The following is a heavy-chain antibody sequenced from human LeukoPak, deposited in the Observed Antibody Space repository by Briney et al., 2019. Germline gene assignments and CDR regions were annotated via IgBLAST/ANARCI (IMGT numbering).Heavy chain of an antibody. D-gene: IGHD6-19*01. CDR3: AKDLEQWLSKNYYYYMDV. Sequence: GGSLRLSCAASGFTFSSYAMSRVRQAPGKGLEWVSAISGSGGSTYYADSVKGRFTISRDNSKNTLYLQMNSLRAEDTAVYYCAKDLEQWLSKNYYYYMDVWGKGTTVTVSS. V-gene: IGHV3-23*01. J-gene: IGHJ6*03. CDR2: ISGSGGST. CDR1: GFTFSSYA.